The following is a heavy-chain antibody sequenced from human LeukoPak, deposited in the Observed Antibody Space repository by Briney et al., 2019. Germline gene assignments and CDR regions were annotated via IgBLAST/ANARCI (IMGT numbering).Heavy chain of an antibody. V-gene: IGHV4-34*01. Sequence: SETLSLTCAVYGGSFSGYYWSWVRQSPEKGLEWIREINHSGSTNYNPSLKSRVTISVDTSKNQFSLELTSVTAADTAVYYCARRRYDASGYYPSRGRYFDYWGQGTLVTVSS. CDR3: ARRRYDASGYYPSRGRYFDY. J-gene: IGHJ4*02. CDR1: GGSFSGYY. CDR2: INHSGST. D-gene: IGHD3-22*01.